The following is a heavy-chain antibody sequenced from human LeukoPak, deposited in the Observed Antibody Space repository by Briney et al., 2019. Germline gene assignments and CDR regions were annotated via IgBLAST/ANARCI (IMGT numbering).Heavy chain of an antibody. CDR1: GFTFSSYW. Sequence: PGGSLRLSCAASGFTFSSYWMHWVRQAPGKGLVWVSRINSDGSSTRYADFVKGRFTISRDNAKNTVHLQMNSLRAEDTAVYYCARETSYCSGGSCHHGMDVWGQGTTVTVSS. CDR3: ARETSYCSGGSCHHGMDV. D-gene: IGHD2-15*01. CDR2: INSDGSST. V-gene: IGHV3-74*01. J-gene: IGHJ6*02.